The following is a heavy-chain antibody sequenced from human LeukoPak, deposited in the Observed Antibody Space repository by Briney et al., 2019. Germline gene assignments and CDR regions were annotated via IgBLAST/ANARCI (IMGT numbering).Heavy chain of an antibody. CDR3: AREAAAGGGDY. CDR1: GYTFTGYY. D-gene: IGHD6-13*01. J-gene: IGHJ4*02. Sequence: ASVKVSCKASGYTFTGYYMHWVRPAPGQGLEWMGWLNPNSGGTNYAQKFQGRVTMTRDTSISTAYMELSRLRSDDTAVYYCAREAAAGGGDYWGQGTLVTVSS. V-gene: IGHV1-2*02. CDR2: LNPNSGGT.